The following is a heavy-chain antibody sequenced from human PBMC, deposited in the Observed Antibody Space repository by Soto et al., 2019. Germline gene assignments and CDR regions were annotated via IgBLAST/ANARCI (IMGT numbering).Heavy chain of an antibody. Sequence: SETLSLTCTVSGGSISSSSYYWGWIRQPPGKGLEWIGSIYYSGSTYYNPSLKSRVTISVDTSKNQFSLKLSSVTAADTAVYYCARVSAAAGIGGYYYYYGMDVWGQGTTVT. D-gene: IGHD6-13*01. V-gene: IGHV4-39*01. CDR1: GGSISSSSYY. CDR2: IYYSGST. J-gene: IGHJ6*02. CDR3: ARVSAAAGIGGYYYYYGMDV.